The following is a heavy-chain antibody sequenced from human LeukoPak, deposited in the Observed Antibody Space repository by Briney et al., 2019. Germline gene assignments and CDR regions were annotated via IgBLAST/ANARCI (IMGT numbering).Heavy chain of an antibody. CDR3: ARRSTMVRHY. Sequence: GGSLRLSCAVSGFTFRSYWMHWVRQAPGKGLVWVSSIKSDGSSTTYADSVKGRFTISRDNAENTLYLQMNSLRVEDTAVYYCARRSTMVRHYWGQGTLVTVSS. D-gene: IGHD3-10*01. V-gene: IGHV3-74*03. J-gene: IGHJ4*02. CDR2: IKSDGSST. CDR1: GFTFRSYW.